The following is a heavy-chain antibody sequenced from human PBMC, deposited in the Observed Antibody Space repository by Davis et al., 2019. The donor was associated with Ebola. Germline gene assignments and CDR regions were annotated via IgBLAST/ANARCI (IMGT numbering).Heavy chain of an antibody. D-gene: IGHD2-15*01. V-gene: IGHV1-46*01. J-gene: IGHJ6*02. CDR1: GYTFTSYY. CDR3: ARGELDCSGGSCLFYYYGMDV. CDR2: INPSGGST. Sequence: ASVKVSCKASGYTFTSYYMHWVRQAPGQGLEWMGIINPSGGSTSYAQKFQGRVTMTRDTSTSTVYMELSSLRSEDTAVYYCARGELDCSGGSCLFYYYGMDVWGQGTTVTVSS.